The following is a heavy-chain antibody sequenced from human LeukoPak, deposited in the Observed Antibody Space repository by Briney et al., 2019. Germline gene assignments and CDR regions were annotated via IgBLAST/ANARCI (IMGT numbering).Heavy chain of an antibody. J-gene: IGHJ4*02. CDR1: GFTFSSYS. D-gene: IGHD3-10*01. Sequence: PGGSLRLSCAASGFTFSSYSMNWVRQAPGEGLEWVSSISSSSSYIYYADSVKGRFTISRDNAKNSLYLQMNSLRAEDTAVYYCARDAMVRGVRGIDYWGQGTLVTVSS. CDR2: ISSSSSYI. V-gene: IGHV3-21*01. CDR3: ARDAMVRGVRGIDY.